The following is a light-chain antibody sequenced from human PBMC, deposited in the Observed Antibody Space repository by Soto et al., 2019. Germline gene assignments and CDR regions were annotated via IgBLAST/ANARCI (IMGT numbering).Light chain of an antibody. CDR2: EVS. J-gene: IGLJ1*01. V-gene: IGLV2-23*02. CDR3: CSYAGTSTPFV. Sequence: QSALTQPASVSGSPGQSITISCTGTSSDVGSYNLVSWYQQHPGKAPKLMIYEVSKRPSGVSNRFSASKSGNTASLTISGLQAEDEADYYCCSYAGTSTPFVFGTGTQLTV. CDR1: SSDVGSYNL.